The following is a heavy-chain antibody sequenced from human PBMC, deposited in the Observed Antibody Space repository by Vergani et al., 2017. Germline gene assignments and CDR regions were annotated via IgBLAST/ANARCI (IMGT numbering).Heavy chain of an antibody. Sequence: EVQLLESGGGLVQPGGSLRLSCAASGFTFSSYAMHWVRQAPGKGLEWVSGISWNSGSIGYADSVKGRFTISRDNAKNSLYLQMNSLRAEDTALYYCAKDLRITMVRGGFDYWGQGTLVTVSS. CDR3: AKDLRITMVRGGFDY. CDR2: ISWNSGSI. D-gene: IGHD3-10*01. V-gene: IGHV3-9*01. CDR1: GFTFSSYA. J-gene: IGHJ4*02.